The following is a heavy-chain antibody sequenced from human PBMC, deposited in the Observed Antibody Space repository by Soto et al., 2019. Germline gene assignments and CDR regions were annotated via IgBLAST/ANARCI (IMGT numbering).Heavy chain of an antibody. D-gene: IGHD6-25*01. CDR2: INHSGST. CDR3: AGGWRPAISALSGP. V-gene: IGHV4-34*01. CDR1: GGSFSGYY. Sequence: SETLSLTCAVYGGSFSGYYWSWIRQPPGKGLEWIGEINHSGSTNYNPSLKSRVTISVDTSKNQFSLKLSSVTAADTAVYYCAGGWRPAISALSGPWGQGTLVTVSS. J-gene: IGHJ5*02.